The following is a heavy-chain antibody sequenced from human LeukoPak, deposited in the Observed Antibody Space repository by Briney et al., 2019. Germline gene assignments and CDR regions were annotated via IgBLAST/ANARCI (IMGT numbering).Heavy chain of an antibody. CDR2: INPHTGVT. CDR3: ATSPWYSSGPSF. CDR1: GYIFTDYY. D-gene: IGHD6-19*01. Sequence: ASVKVSCKASGYIFTDYYIHWVRQAPGQGLEWMGWINPHTGVTKFERKFQGRVTMTSDTSIGTVYMELNRLTFDDTAVYYCATSPWYSSGPSFWGQGRMVTVSS. V-gene: IGHV1-2*02. J-gene: IGHJ3*01.